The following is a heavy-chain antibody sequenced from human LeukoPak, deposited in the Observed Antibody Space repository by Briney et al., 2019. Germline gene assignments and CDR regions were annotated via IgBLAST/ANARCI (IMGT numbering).Heavy chain of an antibody. D-gene: IGHD4/OR15-4a*01. V-gene: IGHV1-2*06. CDR1: GYTFTGYY. CDR2: INPNSGGT. CDR3: ARGGPTYGSKYNWFDP. Sequence: ASVKVSCKASGYTFTGYYIHWVRRAPGQGLQWMGRINPNSGGTNYAQKFQGRVTMTRDTSINTAYMELSRLRSDDTAVYYCARGGPTYGSKYNWFDPWGQGTLVTVSS. J-gene: IGHJ5*02.